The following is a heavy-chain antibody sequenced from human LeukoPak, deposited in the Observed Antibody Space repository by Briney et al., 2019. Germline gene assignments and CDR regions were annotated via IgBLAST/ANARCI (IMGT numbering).Heavy chain of an antibody. Sequence: GGSLRLSCAASGFAFSSYRMNWVRQAPGKGLECVSSISTSSCYIYYADSVKGRFTISRDNAKNSLYLQMNSLRAEDTAVYYCAREGGDYVDFNYWGQGTLVTVSS. CDR3: AREGGDYVDFNY. CDR1: GFAFSSYR. D-gene: IGHD4-17*01. J-gene: IGHJ4*02. V-gene: IGHV3-21*01. CDR2: ISTSSCYI.